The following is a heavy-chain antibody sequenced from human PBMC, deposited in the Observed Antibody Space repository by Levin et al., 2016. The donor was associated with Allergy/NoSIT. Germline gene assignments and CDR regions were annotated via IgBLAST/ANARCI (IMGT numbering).Heavy chain of an antibody. J-gene: IGHJ4*02. CDR3: AKSEWERQPPDY. V-gene: IGHV3-23*01. CDR2: ITDNGYHT. D-gene: IGHD1-26*01. Sequence: GESLKISCAASGFTFSSYAMSWVRQAPGEGLEWVAAITDNGYHTYYADPVQGRFTISRDNFQNTVTLVMSGLRVDDTAMYYCAKSEWERQPPDYWGQGTQVTVSS. CDR1: GFTFSSYA.